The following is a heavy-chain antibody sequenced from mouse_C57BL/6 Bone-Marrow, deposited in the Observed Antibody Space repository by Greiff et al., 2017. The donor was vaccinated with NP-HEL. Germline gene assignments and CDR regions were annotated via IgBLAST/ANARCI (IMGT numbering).Heavy chain of an antibody. CDR1: GYAFSSSW. V-gene: IGHV1-82*01. J-gene: IGHJ2*01. CDR3: ARNLYGNYLYFDY. Sequence: QVQLQQSGPELVKPGASVKISCKASGYAFSSSWMNWVKQRPGKGLEWIGRIYPGDGDTNYNGKFKGKATLTADKSSSTAYMQLSSLTSEDSAVYFCARNLYGNYLYFDYWGQGTTLTVSS. D-gene: IGHD2-10*02. CDR2: IYPGDGDT.